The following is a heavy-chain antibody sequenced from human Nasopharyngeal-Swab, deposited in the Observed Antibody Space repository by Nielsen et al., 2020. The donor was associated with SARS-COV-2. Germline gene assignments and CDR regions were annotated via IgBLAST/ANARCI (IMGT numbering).Heavy chain of an antibody. V-gene: IGHV4-59*02. D-gene: IGHD3-10*01. CDR3: AKEGEGGPNYFEF. Sequence: SETLSLTCTVSGDSGISSYWSWLRQTPGKGLEWIGYIYQNGYTNYNPSLKSRITMSIETSRKQSSLRLRSATAADTAMYYCAKEGEGGPNYFEFWGQGNLVTVSS. CDR2: IYQNGYT. CDR1: GDSGISSY. J-gene: IGHJ4*02.